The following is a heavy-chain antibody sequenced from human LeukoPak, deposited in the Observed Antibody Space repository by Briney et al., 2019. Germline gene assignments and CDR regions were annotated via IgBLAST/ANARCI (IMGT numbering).Heavy chain of an antibody. CDR3: KQKTAYDILTGPAFDN. J-gene: IGHJ4*02. CDR1: GFTFSDCA. V-gene: IGHV3-23*01. Sequence: GGSLRLSCAASGFTFSDCAMTWVRQAPGKGLEWGSAIGGSGGSTFYADSVRARFSISRDNSQNTLYLQMNSLGAEDTAVFFCKQKTAYDILTGPAFDNWGQGTLVTVSS. CDR2: IGGSGGST. D-gene: IGHD3-9*01.